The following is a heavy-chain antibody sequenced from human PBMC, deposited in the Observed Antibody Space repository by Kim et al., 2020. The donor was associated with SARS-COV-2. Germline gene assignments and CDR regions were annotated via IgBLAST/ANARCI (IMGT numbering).Heavy chain of an antibody. D-gene: IGHD2-2*01. J-gene: IGHJ6*04. Sequence: SETLSLTCSVSGSSVTSGNYYWSWIRQPHGQGLEWIVYIYYSGTTNYNPSLKSRVTMSVNTSKNQSSLKLRSVTAAGTAVYFLARSYFTDTRCHEGFYYSYGLAVWGKGTTVPVSS. V-gene: IGHV4-61*01. CDR3: ARSYFTDTRCHEGFYYSYGLAV. CDR2: IYYSGTT. CDR1: GSSVTSGNYY.